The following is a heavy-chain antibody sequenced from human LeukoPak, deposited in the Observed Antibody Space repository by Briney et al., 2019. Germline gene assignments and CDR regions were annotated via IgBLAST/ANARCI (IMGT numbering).Heavy chain of an antibody. D-gene: IGHD3-10*01. V-gene: IGHV3-21*01. J-gene: IGHJ4*02. Sequence: GGSLRLSCAASGFTFSSYSMNWVRQAPGKGLEWVSSISCSSSYIYYADSVKGRFTISRDNAKNSLYLQMNSLRAEDTAVYYCARVGSGSTSDFDYWGQGTLVTVSS. CDR2: ISCSSSYI. CDR3: ARVGSGSTSDFDY. CDR1: GFTFSSYS.